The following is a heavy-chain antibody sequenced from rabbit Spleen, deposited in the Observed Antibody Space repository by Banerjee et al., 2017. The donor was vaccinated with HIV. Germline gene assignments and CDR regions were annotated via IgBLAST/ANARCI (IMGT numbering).Heavy chain of an antibody. J-gene: IGHJ3*01. CDR2: IDSGSSGFT. CDR1: GFDFSSYG. V-gene: IGHV1S45*01. CDR3: ARDTSSSFSSYGMDL. D-gene: IGHD1-1*01. Sequence: QEQLVESGGGLVQPGGSLKLSCKASGFDFSSYGVSWVRQAPGKGLEWIGFIDSGSSGFTYSATWAKGRFICSKTSSTTVTLQMTRLTAADTATYFCARDTSSSFSSYGMDLWGQGTLVTVS.